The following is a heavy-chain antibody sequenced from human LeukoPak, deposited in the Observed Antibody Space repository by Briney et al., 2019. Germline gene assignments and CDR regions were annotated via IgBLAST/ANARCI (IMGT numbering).Heavy chain of an antibody. J-gene: IGHJ4*02. D-gene: IGHD1-26*01. CDR1: GGSISSSSYY. Sequence: PSETLSLTCTVSGGSISSSSYYWGWIRQPPGKGLEWIGSIYYSGSTCYNPSLKSRVTISVDTSKNQFSPKLSSVTAADTAVYYCARDSGSYSDYWGQGTLVTVSS. CDR2: IYYSGST. V-gene: IGHV4-39*07. CDR3: ARDSGSYSDY.